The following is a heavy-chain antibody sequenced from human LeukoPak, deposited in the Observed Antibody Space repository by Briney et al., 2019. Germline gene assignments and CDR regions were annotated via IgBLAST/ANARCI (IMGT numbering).Heavy chain of an antibody. J-gene: IGHJ4*02. CDR1: GGSFGGYY. Sequence: PSETLSLTCAVYGGSFGGYYWSWIRQPPGKGLEWIGEINHSGSTNYNPSLKSRVTISVDTSKNQFSLKLSSVTAADTAVYYWASFAVTTGMDYWGQGTLVTVSS. D-gene: IGHD4-17*01. V-gene: IGHV4-34*01. CDR3: ASFAVTTGMDY. CDR2: INHSGST.